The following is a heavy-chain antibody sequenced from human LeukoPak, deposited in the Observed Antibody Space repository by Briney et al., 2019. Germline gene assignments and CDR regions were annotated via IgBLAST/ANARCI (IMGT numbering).Heavy chain of an antibody. D-gene: IGHD3-22*01. CDR1: GLIFSTYT. V-gene: IGHV3-21*01. J-gene: IGHJ5*02. Sequence: PGGSLRLSCAASGLIFSTYTMNWVRQAPGKGLEWVSAITSSGSYIYYADSLQGRFTISRDNAENTLYLRMNSLRAEDTAVYYCARGAFYDSSGYNSFDPWGQGTLVTVSS. CDR3: ARGAFYDSSGYNSFDP. CDR2: ITSSGSYI.